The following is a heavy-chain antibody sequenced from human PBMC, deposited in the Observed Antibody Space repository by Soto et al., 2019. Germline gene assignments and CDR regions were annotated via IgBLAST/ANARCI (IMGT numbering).Heavy chain of an antibody. D-gene: IGHD5-12*01. J-gene: IGHJ4*02. V-gene: IGHV1-69*13. CDR1: GYTFTSYG. CDR3: AREDKPGGYTPPGTSGFDS. Sequence: ASVKVSCKASGYTFTSYGISWVRQAPGQGLEWMGGIIPIYGTANYAQKFQGRLTMTADESTSTVYMELSSLRSDDTAVYYCAREDKPGGYTPPGTSGFDSWGQGTLVTVSS. CDR2: IIPIYGTA.